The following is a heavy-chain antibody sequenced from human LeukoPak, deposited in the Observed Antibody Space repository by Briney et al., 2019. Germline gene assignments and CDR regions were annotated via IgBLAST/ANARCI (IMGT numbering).Heavy chain of an antibody. Sequence: GASVKVSCKASGYTFTSYGISWVRQAPGQGLEWMGWISAYNGNTNYAQKLQGRVTMTTDTSTSTAYMELRSLRSDDTAVYYCARDQGLYSSCWSNYWGQGTLVTVSS. CDR1: GYTFTSYG. D-gene: IGHD6-19*01. J-gene: IGHJ4*02. CDR3: ARDQGLYSSCWSNY. CDR2: ISAYNGNT. V-gene: IGHV1-18*01.